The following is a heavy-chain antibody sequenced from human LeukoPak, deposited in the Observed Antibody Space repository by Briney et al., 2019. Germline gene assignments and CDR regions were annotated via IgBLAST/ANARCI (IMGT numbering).Heavy chain of an antibody. J-gene: IGHJ4*02. V-gene: IGHV2-26*01. CDR1: GFSLSTSGVG. CDR2: IFSNDEK. Sequence: ESGPTLVKPTQTLTLTCTFSGFSLSTSGVGVGWIRQPPGKALEWLAHIFSNDEKRYSTSLKRRLSISKDTSKSQVVLTMTNMDPVDTATYYCARVRHRDSVYYFDYWGQGTLVTVSS. D-gene: IGHD2-21*02. CDR3: ARVRHRDSVYYFDY.